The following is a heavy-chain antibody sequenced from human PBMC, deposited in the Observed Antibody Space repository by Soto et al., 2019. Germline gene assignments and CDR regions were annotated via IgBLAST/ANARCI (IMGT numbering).Heavy chain of an antibody. D-gene: IGHD3-9*01. V-gene: IGHV3-66*01. J-gene: IGHJ4*02. CDR2: IYSDGTT. Sequence: EVQLVESGGGWVQPGGSLRLSCAASGFSVSSNYMTWVRQAPGKGLEWVSVIYSDGTTYYTESVKGYFTISRDNSKNAVYLQMINLSAEDTAVYYCGRDRSDILTGPLDYWGQGSLVTVSS. CDR1: GFSVSSNY. CDR3: GRDRSDILTGPLDY.